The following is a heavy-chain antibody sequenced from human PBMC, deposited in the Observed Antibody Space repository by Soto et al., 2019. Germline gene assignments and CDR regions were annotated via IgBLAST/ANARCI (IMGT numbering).Heavy chain of an antibody. CDR2: INPNSGGT. CDR3: VRGKRSTIFGVVTLVGDI. J-gene: IGHJ3*02. D-gene: IGHD3-3*01. CDR1: GYTFTGYY. Sequence: QVQLVQSGAEVKKPGASVKVSCKASGYTFTGYYMHWVRQAPGQGLEWMGWINPNSGGTNYAQKFQGWVTLTRDTSISTAYMELSRLRSDDTAVYYCVRGKRSTIFGVVTLVGDIWGQGTMVTVSS. V-gene: IGHV1-2*04.